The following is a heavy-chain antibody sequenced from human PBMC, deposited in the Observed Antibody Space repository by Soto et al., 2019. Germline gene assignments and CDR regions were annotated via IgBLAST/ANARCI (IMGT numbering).Heavy chain of an antibody. CDR1: GFTFSNAW. CDR2: IKSKTDGGTT. J-gene: IGHJ6*02. Sequence: PGGSLRLSCAASGFTFSNAWMSWARQAPGKGLEWVGRIKSKTDGGTTDYAAPVKGRFTISRDDSKNTLYLQMNSLKTEDTAVYYCTADYGGNPSYYYYYGMDVWGQGTTVTVSS. V-gene: IGHV3-15*01. CDR3: TADYGGNPSYYYYYGMDV. D-gene: IGHD4-17*01.